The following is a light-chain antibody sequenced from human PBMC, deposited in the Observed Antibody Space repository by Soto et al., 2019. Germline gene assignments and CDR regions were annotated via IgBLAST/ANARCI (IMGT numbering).Light chain of an antibody. CDR3: QHCNTYFLT. CDR2: DAS. CDR1: QSISYW. V-gene: IGKV1-5*01. J-gene: IGKJ1*01. Sequence: DIPMTQSPSTLSASVGDRVTITCRASQSISYWLAWYQQKPGKAPKLLIYDASSLQSGVPSRFSGSGSGTEFTLTISSLQPDDFATYYCQHCNTYFLTFGQGTKVEIK.